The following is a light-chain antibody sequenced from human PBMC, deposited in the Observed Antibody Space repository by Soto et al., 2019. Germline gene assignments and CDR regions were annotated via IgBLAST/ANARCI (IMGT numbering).Light chain of an antibody. V-gene: IGKV3-15*01. CDR1: QSVSSS. J-gene: IGKJ2*01. Sequence: EIVMTQSPATLSVPPGERATLSCRASQSVSSSLAWYQQKPGQAPRLLIYGASTRATGIPARFSGSGSGTEFTLTISSLQSEDFAVYYCQQYNSWPAYTFGQGTKLEIK. CDR2: GAS. CDR3: QQYNSWPAYT.